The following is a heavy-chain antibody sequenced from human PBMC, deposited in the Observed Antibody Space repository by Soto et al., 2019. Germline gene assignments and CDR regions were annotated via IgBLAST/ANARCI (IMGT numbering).Heavy chain of an antibody. CDR3: AKPGVSLYYDSSGYRDY. J-gene: IGHJ4*02. CDR1: GFTFSSYA. CDR2: ISGSGGST. V-gene: IGHV3-23*01. Sequence: GGSLRLSCAASGFTFSSYAMSWVRQAPGKGLEWVSAISGSGGSTYYADSVKGRFTISRDNSKNTLYLQMNSLRAEDTAVYYCAKPGVSLYYDSSGYRDYWGQGTLVTVSS. D-gene: IGHD3-22*01.